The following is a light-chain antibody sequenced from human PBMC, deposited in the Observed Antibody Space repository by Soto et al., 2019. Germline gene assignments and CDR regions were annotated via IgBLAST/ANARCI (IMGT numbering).Light chain of an antibody. J-gene: IGKJ1*01. CDR2: DAS. CDR1: QSISSW. Sequence: DIQMTQSPSTLSASVGDRVTITCRASQSISSWLAWYQHKPGKAPKVLIYDASSLESGVPSRFSGSGSGTEFTLTISSLQPDDFATYYCQQYNSDPRTFGQGTKVEIK. V-gene: IGKV1-5*01. CDR3: QQYNSDPRT.